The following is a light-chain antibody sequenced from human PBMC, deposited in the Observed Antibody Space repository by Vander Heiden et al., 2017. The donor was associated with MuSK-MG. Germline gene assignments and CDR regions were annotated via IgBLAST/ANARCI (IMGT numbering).Light chain of an antibody. CDR3: QQYGSSPLIT. CDR1: QSVSSSY. J-gene: IGKJ5*01. V-gene: IGKV3-20*01. Sequence: EIVLTQSPGTVYLSPGESATLSCRASQSVSSSYLAWYQQKPGQAPMLLIYDASSRATGIPDRFSGSGSGTDFTLTISRLEPEDFAVYYCQQYGSSPLITFGQGTRLEIK. CDR2: DAS.